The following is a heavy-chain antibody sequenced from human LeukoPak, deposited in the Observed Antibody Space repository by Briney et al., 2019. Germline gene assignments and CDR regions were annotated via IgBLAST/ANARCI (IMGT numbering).Heavy chain of an antibody. V-gene: IGHV3-30*02. Sequence: PGGSLRLSCAASGFTFSSYGMHWVRQAPGKGREWVAFIRYDESNKYYADSVKGRFTISRDNSKNTLYLQMNSLRAEDTAVYYCAKDSSSWFLDYWGQGTLVTVSS. CDR2: IRYDESNK. CDR3: AKDSSSWFLDY. CDR1: GFTFSSYG. D-gene: IGHD6-13*01. J-gene: IGHJ4*02.